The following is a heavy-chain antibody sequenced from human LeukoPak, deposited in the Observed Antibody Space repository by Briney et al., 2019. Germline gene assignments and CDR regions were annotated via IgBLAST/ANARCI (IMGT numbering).Heavy chain of an antibody. V-gene: IGHV3-11*04. J-gene: IGHJ4*02. Sequence: PGGFLRLSCAASGFTFSDYYMSWIRQAPGKGLEWVSYITSSGSTIYYADSVKGRFTISRDNAKNSLYLQMNSLRAEDTAVYYCARELLVVVTALAGFDYWGQGTLVTVSS. CDR2: ITSSGSTI. D-gene: IGHD2-21*02. CDR1: GFTFSDYY. CDR3: ARELLVVVTALAGFDY.